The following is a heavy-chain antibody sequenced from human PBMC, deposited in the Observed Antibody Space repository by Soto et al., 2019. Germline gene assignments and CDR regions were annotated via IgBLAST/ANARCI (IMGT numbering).Heavy chain of an antibody. Sequence: GGSLRLSCAASGFTFSSYWMSWVRQAPGKGLEWVANIKQDGSEKYYVDSVKGRFTISRDNAKNSLYLQMNSLRAEDTAVYYCAREQIFGVVTSNNNYYYYYMDVWGKGTTVTVSS. V-gene: IGHV3-7*01. J-gene: IGHJ6*03. D-gene: IGHD3-3*01. CDR3: AREQIFGVVTSNNNYYYYYMDV. CDR2: IKQDGSEK. CDR1: GFTFSSYW.